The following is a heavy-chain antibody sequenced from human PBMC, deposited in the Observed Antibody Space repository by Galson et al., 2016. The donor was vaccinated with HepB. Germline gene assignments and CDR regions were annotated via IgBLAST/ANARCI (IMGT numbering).Heavy chain of an antibody. V-gene: IGHV1-69*02. CDR1: GGTFVSYT. D-gene: IGHD3-10*01. J-gene: IGHJ4*02. CDR3: HIGESPGDFDY. CDR2: IIPIFDIP. Sequence: SVKVSCKASGGTFVSYTIDWVRQAPGQGLEWMGSIIPIFDIPEYAQKFQGRVTITADTSTTTTYMELSNLRSDDTAIYFCHIGESPGDFDYWGQGTLVSVSS.